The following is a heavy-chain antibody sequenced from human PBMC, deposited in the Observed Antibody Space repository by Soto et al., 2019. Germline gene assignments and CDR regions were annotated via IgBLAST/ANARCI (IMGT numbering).Heavy chain of an antibody. Sequence: QVQLVESGGGVVQPGRSLRLSCAASGFTFSIYAMHWVRQAPGKGLEWVAGISYDGSNKFSADSVKGRFTISRDNSKKTLYMKMNSLRAEETAVYYCASGSIVRGRSDYWGQGTLVTVSS. D-gene: IGHD2-21*01. CDR1: GFTFSIYA. CDR3: ASGSIVRGRSDY. J-gene: IGHJ4*02. V-gene: IGHV3-30-3*01. CDR2: ISYDGSNK.